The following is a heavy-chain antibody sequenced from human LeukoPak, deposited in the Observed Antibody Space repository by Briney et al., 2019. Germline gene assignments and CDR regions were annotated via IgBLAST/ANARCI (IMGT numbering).Heavy chain of an antibody. CDR2: VYYSGST. CDR3: ARHEKGGAAAGYWYFDL. V-gene: IGHV4-39*01. J-gene: IGHJ2*01. D-gene: IGHD6-13*01. Sequence: SETLSLTCTVSDGPISSFSYYWAWIRQPPGKGLQWIGSVYYSGSTYYNPSLESRVTISVDTSKNQFSLQLRSVTAADTAVYYCARHEKGGAAAGYWYFDLWGRGTLITVSS. CDR1: DGPISSFSYY.